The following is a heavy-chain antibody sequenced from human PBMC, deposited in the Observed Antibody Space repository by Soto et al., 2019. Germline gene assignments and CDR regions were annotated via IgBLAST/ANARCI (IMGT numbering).Heavy chain of an antibody. Sequence: GASVKVSCKASCYTLSSYGISWVRQAPGQGLEWMGWISAYNGNTNYAQKLQGRVTMTTDTSTSTAYMELRSLRSDDTAVYYCARCRRDGYNYWFEPWGQGTLVTVSS. CDR2: ISAYNGNT. D-gene: IGHD5-12*01. CDR1: CYTLSSYG. J-gene: IGHJ5*02. V-gene: IGHV1-18*01. CDR3: ARCRRDGYNYWFEP.